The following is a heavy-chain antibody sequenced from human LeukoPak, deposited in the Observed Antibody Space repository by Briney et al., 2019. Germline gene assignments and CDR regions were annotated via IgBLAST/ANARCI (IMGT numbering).Heavy chain of an antibody. Sequence: GALVKVSCKASGYTFTGYYMHWVRQAPGQGLEWMGWINPNSGGTNYAQKFQGRVTMTRDTSISTAYMELSRLRSDDTAVYYCARSIAVAENWFDPWGQGTLVTVSS. CDR1: GYTFTGYY. D-gene: IGHD6-19*01. CDR3: ARSIAVAENWFDP. J-gene: IGHJ5*02. CDR2: INPNSGGT. V-gene: IGHV1-2*02.